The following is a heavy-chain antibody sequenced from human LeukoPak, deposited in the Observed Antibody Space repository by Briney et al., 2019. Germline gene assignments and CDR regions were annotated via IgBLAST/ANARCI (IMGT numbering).Heavy chain of an antibody. D-gene: IGHD1-1*01. CDR1: GFSFSRYP. Sequence: PGGYLRLSCAASGFSFSRYPMGWARQAPGKGLEWVSGISAGGDGTYHADPVKGRFTISRDNSKNTLYLQMNSLRAEDTAEYYCAKSLLTTATGTGRAFDIWGQGTMVTVSS. V-gene: IGHV3-23*01. CDR2: ISAGGDGT. CDR3: AKSLLTTATGTGRAFDI. J-gene: IGHJ3*02.